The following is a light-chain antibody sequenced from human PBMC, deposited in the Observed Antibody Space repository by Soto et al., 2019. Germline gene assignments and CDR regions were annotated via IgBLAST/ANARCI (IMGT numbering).Light chain of an antibody. J-gene: IGLJ2*01. Sequence: VLTQPPSVSGAPGERVTISCTGSSSDIGAGYRVRWYQQVPGTAPKLLIYDNTNRPSGVSVRFSGSKSGTSASLAISGLQAEDEADYYCQSFDKYLSAVVFGGGTKVTV. V-gene: IGLV1-40*01. CDR3: QSFDKYLSAVV. CDR2: DNT. CDR1: SSDIGAGYR.